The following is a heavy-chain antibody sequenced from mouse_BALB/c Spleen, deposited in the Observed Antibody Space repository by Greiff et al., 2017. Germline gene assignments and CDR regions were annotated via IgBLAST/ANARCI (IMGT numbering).Heavy chain of an antibody. Sequence: VKLQESGAELVRPGSSVKISCKASGYAFSSYWMNWVKQRPGQGLEWIGQIYPGDGDTNYNGKFKGKATLTADKSSSTAYMQLSSLTSEDSAVYFCARHYYGSPSFDYWGQGTTLTVSS. V-gene: IGHV1-80*01. CDR2: IYPGDGDT. CDR1: GYAFSSYW. D-gene: IGHD1-1*01. CDR3: ARHYYGSPSFDY. J-gene: IGHJ2*01.